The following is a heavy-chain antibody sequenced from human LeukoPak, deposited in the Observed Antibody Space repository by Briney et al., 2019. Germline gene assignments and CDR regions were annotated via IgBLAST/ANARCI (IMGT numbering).Heavy chain of an antibody. J-gene: IGHJ6*02. Sequence: GESLKISCKGSGYSFTSYWIGWVRQMPGKGLEWMGIIYPGDSDTRYSPSFQGQVTISADKSISTAYLQWSSLKASDTAMYHCARHRQLIRGANYYYYGMDVWGQGTTVTVSS. CDR2: IYPGDSDT. CDR1: GYSFTSYW. CDR3: ARHRQLIRGANYYYYGMDV. D-gene: IGHD3-10*01. V-gene: IGHV5-51*01.